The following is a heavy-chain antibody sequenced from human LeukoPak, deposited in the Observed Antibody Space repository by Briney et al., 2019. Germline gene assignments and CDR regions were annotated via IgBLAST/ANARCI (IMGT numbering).Heavy chain of an antibody. J-gene: IGHJ3*02. CDR1: GFTFSSYW. V-gene: IGHV3-74*01. Sequence: GGSLRLSCAASGFTFSSYWIHWVRQAPGKGLVWVSRINSDGSSTSYADSVKGRFTISRDNAKNTLYLQMNSLRAEDTAVYYCARDFPVASDGAFDIWGQGTMVTVSS. CDR3: ARDFPVASDGAFDI. CDR2: INSDGSST. D-gene: IGHD6-25*01.